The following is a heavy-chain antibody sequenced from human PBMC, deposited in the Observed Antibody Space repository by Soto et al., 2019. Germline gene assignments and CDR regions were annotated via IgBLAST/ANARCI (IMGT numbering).Heavy chain of an antibody. D-gene: IGHD6-19*01. Sequence: ASVKVSCKASGYTFPSYGISWVRQAPGQGLEWMGWISAYNGNTNYAQKLQGRVTMTPDTSTSKAYMELRSLGSDDTSVYYCARVSPLGGSGWYDAFDIWGQGTMVTVSS. J-gene: IGHJ3*02. CDR1: GYTFPSYG. CDR3: ARVSPLGGSGWYDAFDI. CDR2: ISAYNGNT. V-gene: IGHV1-18*01.